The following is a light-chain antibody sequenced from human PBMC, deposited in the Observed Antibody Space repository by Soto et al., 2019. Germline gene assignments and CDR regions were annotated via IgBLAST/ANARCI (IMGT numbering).Light chain of an antibody. CDR2: DVS. J-gene: IGLJ1*01. V-gene: IGLV2-14*01. CDR3: SSYTSSSTQV. Sequence: SALTQPASVSGSPGQSITISCTGTSSDVGGYNYVSWYQQHPGKAPKLMIYDVSNRPSGVSNRFSGPKSGNTASLTISGLQAEDEADYYCSSYTSSSTQVFGTGTKVTVL. CDR1: SSDVGGYNY.